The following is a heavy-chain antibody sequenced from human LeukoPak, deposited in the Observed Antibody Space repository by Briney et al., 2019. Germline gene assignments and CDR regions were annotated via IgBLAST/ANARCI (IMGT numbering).Heavy chain of an antibody. CDR2: IYTSAST. CDR1: GVSISSGSYY. V-gene: IGHV4-61*02. D-gene: IGHD4-17*01. J-gene: IGHJ4*02. Sequence: SETLCLTCTVSGVSISSGSYYWSWVRPPAGKGLEWVGRIYTSASTNYNPSLKSRVTISVDTSKNQFSRKLSSVPGADTAVYYCARGWSGEYGDYGRCMFTYWGKGTRVTVSS. CDR3: ARGWSGEYGDYGRCMFTY.